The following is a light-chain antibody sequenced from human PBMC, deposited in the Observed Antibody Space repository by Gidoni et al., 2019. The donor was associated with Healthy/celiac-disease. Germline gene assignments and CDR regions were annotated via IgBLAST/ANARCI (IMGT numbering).Light chain of an antibody. CDR3: QQSYSTPKT. V-gene: IGKV1-39*01. J-gene: IGKJ3*01. CDR2: AAS. CDR1: QSIISY. Sequence: DIQITQSPSSLSASLGDRVTITCQASQSIISYFNWYQQKPGKAPKLLIYAASSLQSGVTSRFSGSGSGTDFTLTISSLQPEDFETYYCQQSYSTPKTFGPGTKVDIK.